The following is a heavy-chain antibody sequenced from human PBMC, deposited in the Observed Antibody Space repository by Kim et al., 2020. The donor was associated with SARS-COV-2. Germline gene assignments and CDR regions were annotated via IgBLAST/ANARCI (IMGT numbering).Heavy chain of an antibody. CDR2: SGTT. CDR3: ARGASLGA. D-gene: IGHD3-16*01. J-gene: IGHJ5*02. V-gene: IGHV4-59*09. Sequence: SGTTNYNPSLKSRVTISVDTSKNQFSLKLSSVAAADTAVYYCARGASLGAWGQGTLVTVSS.